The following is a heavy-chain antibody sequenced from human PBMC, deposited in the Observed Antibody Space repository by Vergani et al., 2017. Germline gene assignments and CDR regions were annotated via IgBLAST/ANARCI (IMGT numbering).Heavy chain of an antibody. CDR1: GGSISSSSYY. Sequence: QLQLQESGPGLVKPSETLSLTCTVSGGSISSSSYYWGWIRQPPGKGLEWIGSIYYSGSTYYNPSLKSRVTISVDTSKNQFSLKLSSVTAADTAVYYCARHAALARYGSGSLGYGMDVWGQGTTVTVSS. CDR3: ARHAALARYGSGSLGYGMDV. J-gene: IGHJ6*02. CDR2: IYYSGST. D-gene: IGHD3-10*01. V-gene: IGHV4-39*01.